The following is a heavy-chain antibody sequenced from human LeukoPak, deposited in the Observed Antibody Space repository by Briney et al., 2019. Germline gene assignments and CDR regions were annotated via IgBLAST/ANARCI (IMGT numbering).Heavy chain of an antibody. CDR2: INPKNGGT. D-gene: IGHD3-22*01. J-gene: IGHJ5*02. CDR1: GYTFTGYY. CDR3: ARFYDSSAYYRNNWLDP. Sequence: ASVKVSCKASGYTFTGYYMHWVRQAPGQGLEWMGWINPKNGGTNYAQKFQGRVTMTRDTSISTAYMELSRLRSDDTAMYYCARFYDSSAYYRNNWLDPWGQGTLVTVSS. V-gene: IGHV1-2*02.